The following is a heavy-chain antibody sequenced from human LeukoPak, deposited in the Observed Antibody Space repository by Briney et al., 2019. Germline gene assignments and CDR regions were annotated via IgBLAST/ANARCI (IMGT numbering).Heavy chain of an antibody. V-gene: IGHV3-30-3*01. CDR2: ISYDGSDT. D-gene: IGHD2-2*01. CDR1: GFTFSSYA. Sequence: PGGSLRLSCVASGFTFSSYAMHWVRQAPGKGLEWVAIISYDGSDTYYTDSVKGRFTISRDNSKNTLYLQRNSLRVEDTAVYYCASARVVEVLATPTALDYWGQGTLVTVSS. J-gene: IGHJ4*02. CDR3: ASARVVEVLATPTALDY.